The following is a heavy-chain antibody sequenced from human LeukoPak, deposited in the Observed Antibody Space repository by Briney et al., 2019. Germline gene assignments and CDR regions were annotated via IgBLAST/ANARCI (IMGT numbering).Heavy chain of an antibody. D-gene: IGHD2-2*01. V-gene: IGHV3-21*01. Sequence: GASLRLSCAASGFTFSSYSMNWVRQAPGKGLEWVSFISSSSSYIYYADSVKSRFTISRDNAKNSLYLQMNSLRAEDTAVYYCARDLVVVPAAMSYYYGMDVWGKGTTVTVSS. CDR1: GFTFSSYS. J-gene: IGHJ6*04. CDR2: ISSSSSYI. CDR3: ARDLVVVPAAMSYYYGMDV.